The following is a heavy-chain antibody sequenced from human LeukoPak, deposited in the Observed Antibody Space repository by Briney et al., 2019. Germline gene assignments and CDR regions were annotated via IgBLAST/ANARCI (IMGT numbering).Heavy chain of an antibody. J-gene: IGHJ5*02. CDR1: GFTLSRSW. CDR2: IKQDGSEK. Sequence: GGSLRLSCAASGFTLSRSWMHWVRQARGKGLEWVASIKQDGSEKYYEDSVKGRFTISRDNAKNSLYLQMNSLRAEDTAMYYCASSGWYSTPNWFDPWGQGTLVIVSS. V-gene: IGHV3-7*01. D-gene: IGHD6-19*01. CDR3: ASSGWYSTPNWFDP.